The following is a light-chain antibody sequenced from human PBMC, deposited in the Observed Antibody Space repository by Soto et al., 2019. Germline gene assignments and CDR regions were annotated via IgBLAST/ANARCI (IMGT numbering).Light chain of an antibody. CDR1: QDISNY. Sequence: DIQMTQSPSSLSASVGDRVTITCQASQDISNYLNWYQQKPGKAPKLLIYDASNLETGVPSRFSGSGSGTDFTFTISSPQPEDIATAYCQQYDNLPALTFGGGTKVEIK. CDR3: QQYDNLPALT. J-gene: IGKJ4*01. CDR2: DAS. V-gene: IGKV1-33*01.